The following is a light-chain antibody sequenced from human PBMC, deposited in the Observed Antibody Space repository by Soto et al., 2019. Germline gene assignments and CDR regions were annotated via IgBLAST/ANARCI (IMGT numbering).Light chain of an antibody. CDR3: MQALQTPWT. CDR2: LGS. CDR1: QSLLHSNGYNY. V-gene: IGKV2-28*01. J-gene: IGKJ1*01. Sequence: DIVMTQSPPSLPVTPGEPASISCRSSQSLLHSNGYNYLDWYLQKPGQSPQLLIYLGSNRASGVPDRFSGSGSGTDFTLKISRVEAEDVGVYYCMQALQTPWTFGQGTKVDNK.